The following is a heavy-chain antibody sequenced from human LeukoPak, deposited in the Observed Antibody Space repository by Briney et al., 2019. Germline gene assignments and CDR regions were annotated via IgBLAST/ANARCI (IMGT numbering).Heavy chain of an antibody. Sequence: PGGSLRLSCAASGFTLSSYAMSWVRQAPGKGLEWVSAISGSGGSTYYADSVKGRFTISRDNSKNTLYLQMNSLRAEDTAVYYCAKGPQGDPAYCGGDCYLGDWGQGTLVTVSS. CDR2: ISGSGGST. D-gene: IGHD2-21*01. J-gene: IGHJ4*02. CDR1: GFTLSSYA. CDR3: AKGPQGDPAYCGGDCYLGD. V-gene: IGHV3-23*01.